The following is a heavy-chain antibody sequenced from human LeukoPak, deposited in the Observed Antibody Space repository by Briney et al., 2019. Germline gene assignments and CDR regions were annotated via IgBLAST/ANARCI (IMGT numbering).Heavy chain of an antibody. V-gene: IGHV5-51*01. J-gene: IGHJ5*02. D-gene: IGHD3-16*01. Sequence: GESLKISCKTSGYTFSKCWIGWVRQKSGKGLEWMGIIDPNDSDTRYSPSFQGPVTISADTSTSTAYLQWSSLMASDTAMYYCVRGRGYYDSYNGYYDPDNWFETWGQGTLVTVSS. CDR1: GYTFSKCW. CDR3: VRGRGYYDSYNGYYDPDNWFET. CDR2: IDPNDSDT.